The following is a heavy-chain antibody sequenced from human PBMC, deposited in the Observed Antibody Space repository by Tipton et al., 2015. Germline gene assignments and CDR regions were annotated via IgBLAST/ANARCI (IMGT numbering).Heavy chain of an antibody. V-gene: IGHV3-23*01. CDR2: ISGSGGST. CDR1: GFTFSSYA. CDR3: AKGGGLWGSFRWDFDW. J-gene: IGHJ4*02. D-gene: IGHD3-16*02. Sequence: SLRLSCAASGFTFSSYAMSWVRQAPGKGLEWVSSISGSGGSTYHADSVKGWFTISRDNSKNTLYLQMNSLRAEDTAVYYCAKGGGLWGSFRWDFDWWGQGTLVTVSS.